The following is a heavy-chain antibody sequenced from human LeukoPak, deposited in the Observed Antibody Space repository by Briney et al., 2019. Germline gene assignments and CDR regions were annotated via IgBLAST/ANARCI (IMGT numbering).Heavy chain of an antibody. CDR1: GDSITSYY. CDR2: ISYSGKT. J-gene: IGHJ4*02. D-gene: IGHD2-15*01. CDR3: AREIVKSHFDF. V-gene: IGHV4-59*01. Sequence: SETLSLTCSVSGDSITSYYWGWIRQPPGKGLEWIGYISYSGKTYYNPSLESRVTISVDTSQNRFSPKLSSVTAADTAVYYCAREIVKSHFDFWGQGTLVTVSS.